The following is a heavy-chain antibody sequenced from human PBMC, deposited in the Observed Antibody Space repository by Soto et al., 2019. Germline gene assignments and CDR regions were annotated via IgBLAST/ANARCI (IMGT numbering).Heavy chain of an antibody. CDR2: ISGSGGST. CDR3: AKDGRIVVVVAATLQPVDAFDI. V-gene: IGHV3-23*01. Sequence: EVQLLESGGGLVQPGGSLRLSCAASGFTFSSYAMSWVRQAPGKGLEWVSAISGSGGSTYYADSVKGRFTISRDNSKNTLYLQMNSLRAEDTAVYYCAKDGRIVVVVAATLQPVDAFDIWGQGTMVTVSS. CDR1: GFTFSSYA. J-gene: IGHJ3*02. D-gene: IGHD2-15*01.